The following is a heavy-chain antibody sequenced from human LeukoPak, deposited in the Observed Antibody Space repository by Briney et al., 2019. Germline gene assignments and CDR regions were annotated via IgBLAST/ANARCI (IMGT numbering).Heavy chain of an antibody. CDR1: GFTFSSYA. CDR2: ISGSGGST. J-gene: IGHJ4*02. CDR3: TREAIATGYAYD. Sequence: GGSLRLSCAASGFTFSSYAMSWVRQAPGKGLEWVSAISGSGGSTYYADSVTGRFTISRDNSKNMLFLQMSSLRAEDAAMYYCTREAIATGYAYDWGQGTLVTVFS. V-gene: IGHV3-23*01. D-gene: IGHD3-16*01.